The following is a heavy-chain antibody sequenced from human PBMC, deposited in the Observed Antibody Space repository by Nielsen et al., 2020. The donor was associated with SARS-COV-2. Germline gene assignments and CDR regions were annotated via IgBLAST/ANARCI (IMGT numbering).Heavy chain of an antibody. Sequence: SETLSLTCAVSGGSISSSNWWSWVRQPPGKGLEWIGEIYHSGSTNYNPFLKSRVTISVDKSKNQFSLKLSSVTAADTAVYYCAREDLDDYGDPNWFDPWGQGTLVTVSS. CDR3: AREDLDDYGDPNWFDP. V-gene: IGHV4-4*02. J-gene: IGHJ5*02. D-gene: IGHD4-17*01. CDR1: GGSISSSNW. CDR2: IYHSGST.